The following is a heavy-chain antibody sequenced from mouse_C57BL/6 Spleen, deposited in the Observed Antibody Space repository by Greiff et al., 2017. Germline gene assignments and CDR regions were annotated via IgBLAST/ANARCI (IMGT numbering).Heavy chain of an antibody. Sequence: QVQLQQPGAVLVRPGSSVKLSCKASGSTFTSYWMHWVKQRPIQGLEWMGTIDPSDSETHYNQQFNDKATLTVDKSSSTAYMPLSSLTSEDSAVYYCARGGRTAMDYWGQGTSVTVSS. CDR3: ARGGRTAMDY. CDR1: GSTFTSYW. J-gene: IGHJ4*01. V-gene: IGHV1-52*01. CDR2: IDPSDSET.